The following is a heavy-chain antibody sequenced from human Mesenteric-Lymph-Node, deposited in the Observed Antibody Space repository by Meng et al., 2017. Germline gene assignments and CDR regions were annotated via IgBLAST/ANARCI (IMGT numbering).Heavy chain of an antibody. V-gene: IGHV4-34*01. J-gene: IGHJ4*02. Sequence: SETLSLTCAVYGGSFSGYYWSWIRQPPGKGLEWIGEINHSGRTNYNPSLKSRVTISVDTSKNQFSLKLSSVTAADTAVYYCAGKYYYGSGSYLYFDYWGQGTLVTVSS. D-gene: IGHD3-10*01. CDR2: INHSGRT. CDR1: GGSFSGYY. CDR3: AGKYYYGSGSYLYFDY.